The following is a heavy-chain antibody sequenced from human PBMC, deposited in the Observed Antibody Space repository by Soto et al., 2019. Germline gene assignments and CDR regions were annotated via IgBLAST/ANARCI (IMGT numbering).Heavy chain of an antibody. Sequence: SETLYLTSTVSGGSIIIGDYYWSWIRQPPGKGLEWIGYIYYSGDTSYNPSLKSRVTISIDTSKNQFSLKLNSVTAADTAVYYCARDLWGYCGTDCYPLDVWGQGTTVT. CDR2: IYYSGDT. CDR1: GGSIIIGDYY. CDR3: ARDLWGYCGTDCYPLDV. D-gene: IGHD2-21*02. V-gene: IGHV4-30-4*02. J-gene: IGHJ6*02.